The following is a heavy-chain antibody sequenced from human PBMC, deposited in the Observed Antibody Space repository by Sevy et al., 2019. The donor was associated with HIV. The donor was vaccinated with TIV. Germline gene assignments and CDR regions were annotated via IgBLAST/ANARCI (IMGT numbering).Heavy chain of an antibody. V-gene: IGHV1-69*13. CDR1: GGTFSSYA. D-gene: IGHD5-12*01. Sequence: ASVKVSCKASGGTFSSYAISWVRQAPGQGLEWMGGIIPIFGTANYAQKFQGRDTITADESTSTAYMELSSLRSEDTAVYYCAREKNVDIVATIKANWFDPWGQGTLVTVSS. J-gene: IGHJ5*02. CDR3: AREKNVDIVATIKANWFDP. CDR2: IIPIFGTA.